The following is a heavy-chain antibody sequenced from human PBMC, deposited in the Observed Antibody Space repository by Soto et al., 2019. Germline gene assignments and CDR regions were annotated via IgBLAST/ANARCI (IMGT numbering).Heavy chain of an antibody. CDR3: ARSADYYDSSGLTSYYFDY. Sequence: PGESLKISCKGSGYSFTSYWIGWVRQMPGKGLEWMGIIYPGDSDTRYSPSFQGQVTISADKSISTAYLQWSSLKASDTAMYYCARSADYYDSSGLTSYYFDYWGQGTLVTVS. J-gene: IGHJ4*02. V-gene: IGHV5-51*01. D-gene: IGHD3-22*01. CDR1: GYSFTSYW. CDR2: IYPGDSDT.